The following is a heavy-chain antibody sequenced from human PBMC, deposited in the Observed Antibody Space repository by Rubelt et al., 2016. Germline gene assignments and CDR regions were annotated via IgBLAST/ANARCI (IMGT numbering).Heavy chain of an antibody. CDR2: IYYSGST. CDR1: GGSISSGGYY. D-gene: IGHD5-12*01. Sequence: QLQLQESGPGLVKPSQTLSLTCTVSGGSISSGGYYWSWIRQHPGKGLEWIGYIYYSGSTYYNPSLKRRVTISVDTSKNQFALKLSSVTAADTAVYYCARRGGYSGYDLPAGFDYWGQGTLVTVSS. J-gene: IGHJ4*02. V-gene: IGHV4-31*03. CDR3: ARRGGYSGYDLPAGFDY.